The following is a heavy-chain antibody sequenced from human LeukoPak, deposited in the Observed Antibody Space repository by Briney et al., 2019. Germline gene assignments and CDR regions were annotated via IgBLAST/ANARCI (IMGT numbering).Heavy chain of an antibody. CDR3: ARKAITVTTFDY. D-gene: IGHD4-17*01. CDR2: IKPDGSEK. Sequence: PGGSLRLSCAASGFTFSNYWMSWVRQAPGKGLEWMANIKPDGSEKYYVDSVKGRFTISRDNAKNSLYLQMSRLRGEDTAVYYCARKAITVTTFDYWGQGTLVTVSS. J-gene: IGHJ4*02. CDR1: GFTFSNYW. V-gene: IGHV3-7*01.